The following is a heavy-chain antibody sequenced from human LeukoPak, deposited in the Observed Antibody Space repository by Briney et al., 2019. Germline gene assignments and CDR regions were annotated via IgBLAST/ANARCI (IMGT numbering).Heavy chain of an antibody. CDR3: ARGRHDYVWGSYRYTGDFDY. V-gene: IGHV4-59*12. J-gene: IGHJ4*02. CDR1: GGSISSYY. CDR2: IYYSGST. Sequence: SETLSLTCTVSGGSISSYYWSWIRQPPGKGLEWIGYIYYSGSTNYNPSLKSRVTISVDTSKNQFSLKLSSVTAADTAVYYCARGRHDYVWGSYRYTGDFDYWGQGTLVTVSS. D-gene: IGHD3-16*02.